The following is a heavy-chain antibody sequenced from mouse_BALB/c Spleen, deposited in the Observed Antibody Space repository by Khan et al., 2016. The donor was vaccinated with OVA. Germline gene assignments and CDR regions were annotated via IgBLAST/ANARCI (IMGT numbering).Heavy chain of an antibody. V-gene: IGHV1-77*01. CDR2: IYPGSRNI. CDR1: GYTFSDYF. Sequence: QVQLQQAGAELARPGASVKLSCKASGYTFSDYFINWVKQRTGQGLEWIGEIYPGSRNIFYNEKLKGKATLTADKSSSTAYMQLSSLTSEDSAVYFCARNYGNDNYFDYWGQGTTLIVSS. D-gene: IGHD2-2*01. CDR3: ARNYGNDNYFDY. J-gene: IGHJ2*01.